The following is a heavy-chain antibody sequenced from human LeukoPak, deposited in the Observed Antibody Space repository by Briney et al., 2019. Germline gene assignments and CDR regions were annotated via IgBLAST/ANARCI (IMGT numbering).Heavy chain of an antibody. D-gene: IGHD2-2*01. V-gene: IGHV3-66*01. J-gene: IGHJ6*02. CDR2: IYSGGST. Sequence: GGSLRLSCAASGFTVSSNYMSWVRQAPGKRLEWVSVIYSGGSTYYADSVKGRFTISRDNSKNTLYLQMNSLRAEDTAVYYCARRCRVPAARDYGMDVWGQGTTVTVSS. CDR1: GFTVSSNY. CDR3: ARRCRVPAARDYGMDV.